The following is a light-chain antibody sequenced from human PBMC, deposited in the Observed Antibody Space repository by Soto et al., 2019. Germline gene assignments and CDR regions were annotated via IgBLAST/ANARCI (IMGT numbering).Light chain of an antibody. V-gene: IGLV2-8*01. CDR1: SSDVGGYNY. J-gene: IGLJ2*01. CDR3: SSFAGTNKV. CDR2: EVN. Sequence: QSVLTQPPSASGPPGQSVTISCTGTSSDVGGYNYVSWYQQHPGKAPKLLISEVNKRPSGVPDRFSGSKSGNTASLTVSGLQAEDEADYYCSSFAGTNKVFGGGTKVTVL.